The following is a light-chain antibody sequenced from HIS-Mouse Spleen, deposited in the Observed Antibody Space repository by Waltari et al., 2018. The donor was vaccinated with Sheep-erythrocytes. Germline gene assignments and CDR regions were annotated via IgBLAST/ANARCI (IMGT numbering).Light chain of an antibody. CDR1: QSISRG. V-gene: IGKV1-5*03. CDR2: KAS. CDR3: QQYNSYSLT. Sequence: DIQMTQSPSTLSASVGDRVTITCRASQSISRGLAWYQQKPGKAPKLLSYKASSLESGVPSRFSGSGSGTEFTLTISSLQPDDFATYYCQQYNSYSLTFGGGTKVEIK. J-gene: IGKJ4*01.